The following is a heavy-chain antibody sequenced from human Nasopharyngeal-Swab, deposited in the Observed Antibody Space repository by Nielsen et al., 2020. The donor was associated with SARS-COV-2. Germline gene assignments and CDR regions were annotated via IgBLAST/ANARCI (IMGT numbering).Heavy chain of an antibody. V-gene: IGHV3-53*04. Sequence: GESLKISCAASGLSVSDNYIHWVRQAPGKGLQWVSFTFSGLTTYYSDSVKGRFTISRHNSENTLYLQMNSLRPEDTAIYYCARGRGGSDWFLDLWGRGTLVTVSS. CDR1: GLSVSDNY. D-gene: IGHD3-16*01. J-gene: IGHJ2*01. CDR2: TFSGLTT. CDR3: ARGRGGSDWFLDL.